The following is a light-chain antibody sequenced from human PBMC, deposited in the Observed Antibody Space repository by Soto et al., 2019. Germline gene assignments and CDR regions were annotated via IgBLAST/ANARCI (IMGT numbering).Light chain of an antibody. CDR1: QSISSW. CDR2: DAS. V-gene: IGKV1-5*01. Sequence: DIQMTQSPSTLSASVGDRVTVTCRASQSISSWLAWYQQKPGKAPKLLIYDASSLESGVPSRFSGSGSGTEFTLTISSLPPDDFATYYCQQYNSYPLTFGGGTKVEIK. J-gene: IGKJ4*01. CDR3: QQYNSYPLT.